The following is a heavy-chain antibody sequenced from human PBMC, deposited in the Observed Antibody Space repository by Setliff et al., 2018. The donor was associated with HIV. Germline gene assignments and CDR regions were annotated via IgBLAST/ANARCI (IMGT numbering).Heavy chain of an antibody. CDR2: INPNSADT. Sequence: ASVKVSCKASGYKFTGYYLQWVRQAPGQGLEWMAWINPNSADTRIAQKFQGRVTMTRDTSINTIYMELSRLRSDDTAVYYCARDLRDGFEEWFSTLDDGMDVWGQGTTVTVSS. CDR3: ARDLRDGFEEWFSTLDDGMDV. J-gene: IGHJ6*02. CDR1: GYKFTGYY. V-gene: IGHV1-2*02. D-gene: IGHD3-3*01.